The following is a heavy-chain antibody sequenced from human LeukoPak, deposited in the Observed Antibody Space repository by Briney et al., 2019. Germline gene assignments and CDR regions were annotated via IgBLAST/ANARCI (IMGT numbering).Heavy chain of an antibody. V-gene: IGHV4-39*07. CDR1: GGSISSSSYY. D-gene: IGHD6-13*01. Sequence: PSETLSLTCTVSGGSISSSSYYWGWIRQPPGKGLEWIGSIYYSGSTYYNPSLKSRVTISVDTSKNQFSLKLSSVTAADTAVYYCARDSKSAAGTPDWGQGTLVTVSS. J-gene: IGHJ4*02. CDR3: ARDSKSAAGTPD. CDR2: IYYSGST.